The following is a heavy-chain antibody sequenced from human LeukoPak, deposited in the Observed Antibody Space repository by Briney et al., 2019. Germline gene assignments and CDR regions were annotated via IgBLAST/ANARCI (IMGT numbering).Heavy chain of an antibody. Sequence: SQTQSLTCTVSGGSISSGSYYWSWIRQPAGKGLEWIGRIYTSGSTNYNPSLKSRVTISVDTSKNQFSLKLSSVTAADTAVYYCARARYSSSSGVEHYYYYYYMDVWGKGTTVTVSS. CDR1: GGSISSGSYY. J-gene: IGHJ6*03. CDR3: ARARYSSSSGVEHYYYYYYMDV. CDR2: IYTSGST. V-gene: IGHV4-61*02. D-gene: IGHD6-6*01.